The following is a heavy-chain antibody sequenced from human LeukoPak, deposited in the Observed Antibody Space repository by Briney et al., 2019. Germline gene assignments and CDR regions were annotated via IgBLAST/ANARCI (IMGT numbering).Heavy chain of an antibody. CDR3: AKMKTYYYDSSGYYRDAFDI. CDR1: GFTFSTYA. D-gene: IGHD3-22*01. J-gene: IGHJ3*02. V-gene: IGHV3-23*01. Sequence: PGGSLRPSCAASGFTFSTYAMSWVRQAPGKGLERVSAISGSGDSTYYADSVKGRFTISRDNSKNTLYLQMNSLRAEDTAVYYCAKMKTYYYDSSGYYRDAFDIWGQGTMVTVS. CDR2: ISGSGDST.